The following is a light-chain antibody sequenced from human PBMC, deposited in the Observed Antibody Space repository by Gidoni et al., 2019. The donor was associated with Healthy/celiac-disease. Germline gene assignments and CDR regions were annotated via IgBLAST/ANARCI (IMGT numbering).Light chain of an antibody. Sequence: AIRITQSPSSLSASTGDRATITCRASQGISSYLAWYQQKPEKAPKLLIYAASTLQSGVPSRFSGGASGTSFTLTISCLHSEDFATYYCQQYYSYPLTFGQGTKVEIK. CDR1: QGISSY. CDR2: AAS. CDR3: QQYYSYPLT. J-gene: IGKJ1*01. V-gene: IGKV1-8*01.